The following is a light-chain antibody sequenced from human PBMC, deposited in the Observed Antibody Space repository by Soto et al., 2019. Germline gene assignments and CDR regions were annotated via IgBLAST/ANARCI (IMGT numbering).Light chain of an antibody. CDR3: QQYNSYTWT. CDR1: QSISSW. V-gene: IGKV1-5*03. J-gene: IGKJ1*01. CDR2: KAS. Sequence: DIQMTQSPSTLSASVGDRVTITCRASQSISSWLAWYQQKPGKAPKLLIYKASSLESGVPSRFSGSGSGTEFTLTIGSLQPGDFATYYCQQYNSYTWTFGQGTKVDIK.